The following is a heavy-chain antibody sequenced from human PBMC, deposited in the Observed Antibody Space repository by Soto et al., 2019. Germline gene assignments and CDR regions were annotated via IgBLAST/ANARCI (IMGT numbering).Heavy chain of an antibody. CDR1: GFTLIYA. V-gene: IGHV3-23*01. D-gene: IGHD3-10*01. J-gene: IGHJ6*02. Sequence: EIQLLESGGGLVQPGGSLRLSCTASGFTLIYAMSWVRRPPGKGLEWVSSMNGAASSTSYADSVKGRFTTARDNYKNTLYLEMNSLRAEDTAVSYCARGGADHYVYGMDVWGQGTTVIVSS. CDR2: MNGAASST. CDR3: ARGGADHYVYGMDV.